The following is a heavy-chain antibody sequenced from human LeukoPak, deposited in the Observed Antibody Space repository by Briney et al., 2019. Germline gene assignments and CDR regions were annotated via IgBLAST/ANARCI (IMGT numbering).Heavy chain of an antibody. CDR3: ARSDIVVVPAELDY. Sequence: ASVKVSCKASGYTFTGYCMHWVRQAPGQGLEWMGWINPNSGGTNYAQKFQGRVTMTRDTSISTAYMELSRLRSDDTAVYYCARSDIVVVPAELDYWGQGTLVTVSS. D-gene: IGHD2-2*01. CDR1: GYTFTGYC. V-gene: IGHV1-2*02. J-gene: IGHJ4*02. CDR2: INPNSGGT.